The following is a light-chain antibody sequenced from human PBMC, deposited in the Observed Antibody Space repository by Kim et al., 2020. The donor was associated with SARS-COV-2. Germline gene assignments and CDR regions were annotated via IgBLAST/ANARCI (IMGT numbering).Light chain of an antibody. CDR2: DTS. Sequence: EIVMTQSPATLSVSPGDRATLSCRASQSVSSNLAWYQQKPGQAPRLLIYDTSTRATGIPARFSGSGYGTDFTLTISSLQSEDFAVYYCQQYNRWPPMYTFGQGTKLEI. J-gene: IGKJ2*01. V-gene: IGKV3-15*01. CDR3: QQYNRWPPMYT. CDR1: QSVSSN.